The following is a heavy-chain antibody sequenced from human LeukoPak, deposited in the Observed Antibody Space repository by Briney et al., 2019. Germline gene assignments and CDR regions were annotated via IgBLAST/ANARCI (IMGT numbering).Heavy chain of an antibody. CDR3: ARVNVDTAMVTASGFDY. J-gene: IGHJ4*02. CDR2: ISSSSSYT. CDR1: GFTFSDYY. V-gene: IGHV3-11*06. D-gene: IGHD5-18*01. Sequence: PGGSLRLSCAASGFTFSDYYMSWIRQAPGKGLEWVSYISSSSSYTNYADSVKGRFTISRDNAKNSLYLQMNSLRAEDTAVYYCARVNVDTAMVTASGFDYWGQGTLVTVSS.